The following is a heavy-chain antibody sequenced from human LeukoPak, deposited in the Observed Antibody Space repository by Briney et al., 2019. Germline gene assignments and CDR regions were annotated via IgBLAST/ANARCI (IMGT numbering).Heavy chain of an antibody. D-gene: IGHD6-13*01. Sequence: ASVKVSCKASGYTFTSYGISWVRQAPGQGLEWMGWISAYNGNTNYAQKLQGRVTMTTDTSTSTAYMELRSLRSDDTAVYYCARVLVGPRAYSSSWYEWGQGTLVTVSS. CDR1: GYTFTSYG. CDR2: ISAYNGNT. J-gene: IGHJ4*02. V-gene: IGHV1-18*01. CDR3: ARVLVGPRAYSSSWYE.